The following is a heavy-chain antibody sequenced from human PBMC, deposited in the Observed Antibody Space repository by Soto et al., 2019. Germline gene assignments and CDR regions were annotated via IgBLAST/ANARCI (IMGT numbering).Heavy chain of an antibody. J-gene: IGHJ4*02. D-gene: IGHD2-2*01. CDR2: IFPSGTS. Sequence: SETLSLTCAVSVGSISSSKWWTWVRQPPGKGLEWIGEIFPSGTSNYNPSLKSRVTFSVDKSKNQFSLRLNSVTAADTAVYYCASAALEYWGPGILVTVSS. V-gene: IGHV4-4*02. CDR3: ASAALEY. CDR1: VGSISSSKW.